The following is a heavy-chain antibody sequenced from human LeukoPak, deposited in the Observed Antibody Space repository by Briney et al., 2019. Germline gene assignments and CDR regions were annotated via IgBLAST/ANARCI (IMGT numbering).Heavy chain of an antibody. CDR3: ARRYGGYLYYFDY. Sequence: PSETLSLTCTDSGGSISSYYWSWIRQPPGKGLEWIGYIYYSGSTNYNPSLKSRVTISVDTSKNQFSLKLSSVTAADTAVYYCARRYGGYLYYFDYWGQGTLVTVSS. CDR2: IYYSGST. D-gene: IGHD5-12*01. CDR1: GGSISSYY. V-gene: IGHV4-59*01. J-gene: IGHJ4*02.